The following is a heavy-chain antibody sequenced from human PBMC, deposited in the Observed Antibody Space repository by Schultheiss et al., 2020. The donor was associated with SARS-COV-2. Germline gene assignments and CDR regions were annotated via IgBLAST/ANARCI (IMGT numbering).Heavy chain of an antibody. CDR3: ARGPGIVVVTTWGAFDI. J-gene: IGHJ3*02. Sequence: SETLSLTCAVSGGSISSSNWWSWVRQPPGKGLEWVGSIYYSGSTYYNPSLKSRATISADTSKKQFSLKLSSVTAADTAVYYCARGPGIVVVTTWGAFDIWGQGTMVTVSS. V-gene: IGHV4-4*02. D-gene: IGHD3-22*01. CDR1: GGSISSSNW. CDR2: IYYSGST.